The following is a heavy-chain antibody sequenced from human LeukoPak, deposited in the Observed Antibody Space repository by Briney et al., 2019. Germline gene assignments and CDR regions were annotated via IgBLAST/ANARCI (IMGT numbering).Heavy chain of an antibody. CDR3: ARVPLTTSAFDI. CDR1: GFAFSSHS. Sequence: GGSLRLSCAAAGFAFSSHSMNWVRQTPGKGLEWVSYISSSSSYIYYADSVKGRFTISRDNAKNSLYLQMNSLRAEDTAVYYCARVPLTTSAFDIWGQGTMVTVSS. D-gene: IGHD4/OR15-4a*01. CDR2: ISSSSSYI. V-gene: IGHV3-21*04. J-gene: IGHJ3*02.